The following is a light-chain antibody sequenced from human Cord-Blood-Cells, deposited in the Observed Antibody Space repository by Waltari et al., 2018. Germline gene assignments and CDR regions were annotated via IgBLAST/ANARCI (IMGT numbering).Light chain of an antibody. J-gene: IGLJ1*01. CDR3: SSYTSSGTLV. V-gene: IGLV2-14*01. Sequence: QSALTQPASVSGSPGQSITISCTGTSSDVGGYNYVSWYQQHPGKAPKLMIYDVSNRPPGVSNRFSGSKSGNTASLTISGLQAEDEADYYCSSYTSSGTLVFGTGTKVTVL. CDR2: DVS. CDR1: SSDVGGYNY.